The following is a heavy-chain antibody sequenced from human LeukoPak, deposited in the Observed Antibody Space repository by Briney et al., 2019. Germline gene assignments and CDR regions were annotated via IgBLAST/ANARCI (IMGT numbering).Heavy chain of an antibody. CDR3: AKRRYGYCSGGSCCDSFDY. J-gene: IGHJ4*02. V-gene: IGHV4-4*07. CDR2: IYTSGST. D-gene: IGHD2-15*01. CDR1: GGSISSYY. Sequence: SETLSLTCTVSGGSISSYYWSWIRQPAGKGLEWIGRIYTSGSTNYNPSLKSRVTMSVDTSKNQFSLKLSSVTAADTAVYYCAKRRYGYCSGGSCCDSFDYWGQGTLVTVSS.